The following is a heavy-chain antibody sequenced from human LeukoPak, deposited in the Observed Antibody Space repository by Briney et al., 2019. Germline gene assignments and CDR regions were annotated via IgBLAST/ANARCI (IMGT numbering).Heavy chain of an antibody. CDR3: ARAITAAAGKAGYY. CDR1: GYTFTGYY. D-gene: IGHD6-13*01. V-gene: IGHV1-2*02. CDR2: INPTSGGT. Sequence: ASVKVSCTASGYTFTGYYMHWVRQAPGQGLEWMGWINPTSGGTNYAQKFQGRVTLTRDTSASTAYMELSSLRSDDTALYYCARAITAAAGKAGYYWGQGTLVTVSS. J-gene: IGHJ4*02.